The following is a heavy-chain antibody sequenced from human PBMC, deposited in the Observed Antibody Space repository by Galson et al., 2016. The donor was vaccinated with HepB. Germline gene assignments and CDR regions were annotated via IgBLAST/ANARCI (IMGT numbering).Heavy chain of an antibody. CDR1: GFSFSSYA. D-gene: IGHD5-12*01. J-gene: IGHJ4*02. V-gene: IGHV3-23*01. CDR2: ITSGGTT. CDR3: AKAQGWLRLNFWYYFDY. Sequence: SLRLSCAASGFSFSSYAMSWVRQAPGKGLEWVSGITSGGTTYYADSVKGRFTISRDNSKNILYLQMNSLRAEDTAVYYCAKAQGWLRLNFWYYFDYWGQGTLVTVSS.